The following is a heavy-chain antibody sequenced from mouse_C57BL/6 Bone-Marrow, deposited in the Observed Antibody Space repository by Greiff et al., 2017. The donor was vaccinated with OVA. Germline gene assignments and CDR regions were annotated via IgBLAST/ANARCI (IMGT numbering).Heavy chain of an antibody. V-gene: IGHV1-26*01. D-gene: IGHD1-1*01. J-gene: IGHJ2*01. Sequence: EVQLQQSGPELVKPGASVKISCKASGYTFTDYYMNWVKQSHGKSLEWIGDINPNNGGTSYNQKFKGKATLTVDKSSSTAYMELRSLTSEDSAVYDCARAFITTIVPHFDYWGQGTTLTVSS. CDR2: INPNNGGT. CDR3: ARAFITTIVPHFDY. CDR1: GYTFTDYY.